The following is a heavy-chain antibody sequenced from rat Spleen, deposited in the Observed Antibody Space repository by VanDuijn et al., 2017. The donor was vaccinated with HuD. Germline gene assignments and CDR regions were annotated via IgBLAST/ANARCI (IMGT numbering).Heavy chain of an antibody. CDR2: VNSAGST. J-gene: IGHJ4*01. V-gene: IGHV3-3*01. CDR1: GYSITSSYR. D-gene: IGHD1-2*01. CDR3: ARGTPYYSSYGDYVMDA. Sequence: EVQLQESGPGLVKPSQSLSLTCSVTGYSITSSYRWNWIRRFPGNKLEWMGYVNSAGSTTYNPSLKSRISITRDTSKNQFFLQLNSVTTEETATYYCARGTPYYSSYGDYVMDAWGQGASVTVSS.